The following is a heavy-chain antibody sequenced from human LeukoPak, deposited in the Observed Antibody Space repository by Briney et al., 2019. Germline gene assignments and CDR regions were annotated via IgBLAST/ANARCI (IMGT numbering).Heavy chain of an antibody. CDR3: ARGLWFGDTPPGY. CDR1: GGSISSGGYS. CDR2: IYHSGST. V-gene: IGHV4-30-2*01. Sequence: ASETLSLTCAVSGGSISSGGYSWSWIRQPPGKGLEWIGYIYHSGSTYYNPSLKSRVTISVDTSKNQFSLKLSSVTAADTAVYYCARGLWFGDTPPGYWGQGTLVTVSS. J-gene: IGHJ4*02. D-gene: IGHD3-10*01.